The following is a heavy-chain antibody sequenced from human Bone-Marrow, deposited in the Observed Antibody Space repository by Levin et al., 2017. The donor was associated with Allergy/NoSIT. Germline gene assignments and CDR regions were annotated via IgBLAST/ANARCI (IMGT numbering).Heavy chain of an antibody. CDR3: ARGTSFFDY. CDR2: ISSSSSTI. J-gene: IGHJ4*02. Sequence: GESLKISCAASGFTFSSYSMNWVRQAPGKGLEWVSYISSSSSTIYYADSVKGRFTISRDNAKNSLYLQMNSLRAEDTAVYYCARGTSFFDYWGQGTLVTVSS. D-gene: IGHD2-2*01. V-gene: IGHV3-48*01. CDR1: GFTFSSYS.